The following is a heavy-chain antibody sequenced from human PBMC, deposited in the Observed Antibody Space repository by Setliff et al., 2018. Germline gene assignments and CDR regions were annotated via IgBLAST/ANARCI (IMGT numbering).Heavy chain of an antibody. D-gene: IGHD1-26*01. CDR3: ARGGGRYHSDL. Sequence: PSETLSLTCTVSGGSVRSHYWSWIRHSPGKGLEWIGFIFYSGDTKSNPSLKSRVTISVDKSKNQFFLKLTSVTAADTAVYHCARGGGRYHSDLWGQGTLVTVSS. V-gene: IGHV4-59*02. CDR1: GGSVRSHY. J-gene: IGHJ5*02. CDR2: IFYSGDT.